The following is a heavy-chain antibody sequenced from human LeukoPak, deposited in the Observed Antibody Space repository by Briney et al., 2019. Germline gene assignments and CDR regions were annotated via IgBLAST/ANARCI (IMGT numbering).Heavy chain of an antibody. V-gene: IGHV1-69*01. CDR2: IIPIFGTA. Sequence: SVNVSCKASGGTFSSYAISWVRQAPGQGLEWMGGIIPIFGTANYAQKFQGRVTITADESTSTAYMELSSLRSEDTAVYYCARGVVVVPAAIPDYYYGMDVWGQGTTVTVSS. CDR3: ARGVVVVPAAIPDYYYGMDV. CDR1: GGTFSSYA. J-gene: IGHJ6*02. D-gene: IGHD2-2*02.